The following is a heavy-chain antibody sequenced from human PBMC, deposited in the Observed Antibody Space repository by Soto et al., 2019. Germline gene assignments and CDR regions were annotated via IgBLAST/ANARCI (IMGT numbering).Heavy chain of an antibody. CDR1: GGTFSSYA. J-gene: IGHJ6*02. Sequence: GASVQVSCQSSGGTFSSYAISWVRQAPGRGLEWMGGIIPIFGTANYAQKFQGRVTITADESTGTAYMELSSLRSEDTAVYYCARVRTSSWPHIIYYYYGMDVWGQGTTVTVSS. CDR2: IIPIFGTA. D-gene: IGHD6-13*01. CDR3: ARVRTSSWPHIIYYYYGMDV. V-gene: IGHV1-69*13.